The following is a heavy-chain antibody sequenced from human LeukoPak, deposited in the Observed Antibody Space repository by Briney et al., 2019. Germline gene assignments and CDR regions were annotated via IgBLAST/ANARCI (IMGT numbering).Heavy chain of an antibody. CDR2: INPDGRIT. V-gene: IGHV3-74*01. CDR1: GFTLSGYW. Sequence: GGSLRLSCAASGFTLSGYWIHWVRQAPGKGLVWVARINPDGRITNYADSVKGRFTISRDNSKNTLYLQMNSLRVEDTAVYYCANIPNSFGPDYWGQGSLVTVSS. CDR3: ANIPNSFGPDY. J-gene: IGHJ4*02. D-gene: IGHD3-16*01.